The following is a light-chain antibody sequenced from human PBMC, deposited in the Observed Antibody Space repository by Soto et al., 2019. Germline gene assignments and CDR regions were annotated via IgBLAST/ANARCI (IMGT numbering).Light chain of an antibody. CDR2: DAS. J-gene: IGKJ1*01. V-gene: IGKV3-15*01. CDR1: QSVSSN. CDR3: QQYNYWPPT. Sequence: EIVMTQSPATLSVSPGERATLSCRASQSVSSNLAWYQQKPGQAPRLLIYDASTRATGIPARFSGSGSGTEFTLTISSLQSEDFAVYYCQQYNYWPPTFGQGTKVDIK.